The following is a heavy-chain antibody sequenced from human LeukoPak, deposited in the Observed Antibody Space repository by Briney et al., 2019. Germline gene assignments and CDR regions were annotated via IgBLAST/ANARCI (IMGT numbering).Heavy chain of an antibody. CDR1: VYTFIDHY. Sequence: GATVTISCKASVYTFIDHYFHWVQQAPGKGLEWMGRVDPENGQRIYADKFRGRITISADTSRDTVYLELGSLRSEDTAVYYCVRIASYVRNGDAYCGRGSLVTVSS. CDR2: VDPENGQR. V-gene: IGHV1-69-2*01. D-gene: IGHD2-21*01. J-gene: IGHJ4*02. CDR3: VRIASYVRNGDAY.